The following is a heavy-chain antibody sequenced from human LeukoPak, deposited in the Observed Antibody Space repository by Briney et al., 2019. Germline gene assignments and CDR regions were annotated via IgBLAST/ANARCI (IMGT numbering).Heavy chain of an antibody. CDR1: GFTFSSYA. J-gene: IGHJ4*02. D-gene: IGHD3-22*01. CDR2: ISGSGGST. V-gene: IGHV3-23*01. CDR3: AKVDTMIVIEDTYFDY. Sequence: QAGGSLRLSCAASGFTFSSYAMSWVRQAPGKELEWVSAISGSGGSTYYADSVKGRFTISRDNSKNTLYLQMNSLRAEDTAVYYCAKVDTMIVIEDTYFDYWGQGTLVTVSS.